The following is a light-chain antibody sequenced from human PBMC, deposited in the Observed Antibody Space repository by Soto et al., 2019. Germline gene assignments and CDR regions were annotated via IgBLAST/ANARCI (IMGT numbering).Light chain of an antibody. CDR1: QSVGSK. CDR3: QQYNNWQLT. V-gene: IGKV3-15*01. J-gene: IGKJ4*01. CDR2: GAS. Sequence: ETVMTQSPATLSVSPGERATLSCRASQSVGSKVAWYQQKPGQAPTLLIYGASTRASGIPLRFSGSGSGTEFTLTISTLQSEDFAVYYCQQYNNWQLTFGGGTKVDIK.